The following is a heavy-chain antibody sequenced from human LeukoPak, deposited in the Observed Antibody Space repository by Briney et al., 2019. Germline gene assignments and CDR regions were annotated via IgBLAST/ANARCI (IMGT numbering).Heavy chain of an antibody. CDR2: INPSGGST. Sequence: ASVKVSCKASGYTFTSYYMHWVRQAPGQGLEWMGIINPSGGSTSYAQKFQGRVTMTRDKSTSTVYMELSSLRSEDTAVYYCARGGSKERYFDWSSPASLRIDPWGQGTLVTVSS. D-gene: IGHD3-9*01. CDR3: ARGGSKERYFDWSSPASLRIDP. J-gene: IGHJ5*02. V-gene: IGHV1-46*01. CDR1: GYTFTSYY.